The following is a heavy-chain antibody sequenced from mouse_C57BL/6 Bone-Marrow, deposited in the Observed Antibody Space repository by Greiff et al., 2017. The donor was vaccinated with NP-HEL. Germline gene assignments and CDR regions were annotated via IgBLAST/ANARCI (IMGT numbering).Heavy chain of an antibody. CDR1: GFSINSDCY. CDR3: ARVWGGGGYYYAMDY. Sequence: EVQLVESGPSLVRPSQTLSLTCTVTGFSINSDCYWIWIRQFPGNKLEYIGYTFYSGITYYNPSLESRTYITRDTSKNQFSLKLSSVTTEDTATYYCARVWGGGGYYYAMDYWGQGTSVTVSS. CDR2: TFYSGIT. J-gene: IGHJ4*01. V-gene: IGHV3-3*01.